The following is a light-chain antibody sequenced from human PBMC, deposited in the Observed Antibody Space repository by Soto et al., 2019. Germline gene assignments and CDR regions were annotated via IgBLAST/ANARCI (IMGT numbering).Light chain of an antibody. CDR2: GAS. CDR1: QSVSSN. Sequence: EIVVTQSPATLSVSPGERVTLSCRASQSVSSNLACYQQKPGQAPRLLIYGASTRATGIPARFSGSGSWTEFTLTISSLQSEDFAVYYCQQYNNWPPTFGQGTKVDIK. V-gene: IGKV3-15*01. J-gene: IGKJ1*01. CDR3: QQYNNWPPT.